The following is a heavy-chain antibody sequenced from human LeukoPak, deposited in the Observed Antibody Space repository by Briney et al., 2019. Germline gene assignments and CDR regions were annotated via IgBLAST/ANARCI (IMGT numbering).Heavy chain of an antibody. CDR3: ARDPDYYDSSGYLY. Sequence: GGSPRLSCAASGFTFSSYAMHWVRQAPGKGLEWVAVISYDGSNKYYADSVKGRFTISRDNSKNTLYLQMNSLRAEDTAVYYCARDPDYYDSSGYLYWGQGTLVTVSS. V-gene: IGHV3-30-3*01. D-gene: IGHD3-22*01. CDR1: GFTFSSYA. J-gene: IGHJ4*02. CDR2: ISYDGSNK.